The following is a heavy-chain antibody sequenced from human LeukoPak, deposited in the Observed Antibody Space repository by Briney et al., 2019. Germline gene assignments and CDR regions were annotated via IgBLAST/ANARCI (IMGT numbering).Heavy chain of an antibody. D-gene: IGHD6-19*01. CDR3: ARNVGSGWVGN. CDR2: INSHGSST. Sequence: GGSLRLSCAASGFTFSSYWMHWVRQAPGKGLVWVSNINSHGSSTTYADSVKGRFTISRDNAKNTLYLQMNSLRAEDTAVYHCARNVGSGWVGNWGQGTLVTVSS. J-gene: IGHJ4*02. V-gene: IGHV3-74*01. CDR1: GFTFSSYW.